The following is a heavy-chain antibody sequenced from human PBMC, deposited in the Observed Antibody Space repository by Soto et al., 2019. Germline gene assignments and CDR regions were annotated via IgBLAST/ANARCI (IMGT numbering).Heavy chain of an antibody. Sequence: QVQLQQWGAGLLKPSETLSLTCAVYGGSFSGYQWSWIRQTPGKGLEWIGEINDSGNINYNPSLRSRVTILIDTAKKQISLKLSSVTAADTAVYFCARGLILWFGELSRRGGYCSFMDGCGKGTSVAVSS. CDR2: INDSGNI. CDR1: GGSFSGYQ. CDR3: ARGLILWFGELSRRGGYCSFMDG. J-gene: IGHJ6*03. V-gene: IGHV4-34*01. D-gene: IGHD3-10*01.